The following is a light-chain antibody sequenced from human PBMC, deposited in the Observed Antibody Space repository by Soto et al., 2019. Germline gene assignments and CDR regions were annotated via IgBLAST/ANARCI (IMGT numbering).Light chain of an antibody. CDR2: KAS. V-gene: IGKV1-5*03. CDR1: QSISNR. J-gene: IGKJ1*01. CDR3: QQYDSYPGT. Sequence: DIQMTQSPSTLSASVGDRVTSTCRASQSISNRLAWYQQKPGKAPKLLIYKASSLESGVPSRFSGSGSGTEFTLSISSLQPDDFATYYCQQYDSYPGTFGQGTKVEIK.